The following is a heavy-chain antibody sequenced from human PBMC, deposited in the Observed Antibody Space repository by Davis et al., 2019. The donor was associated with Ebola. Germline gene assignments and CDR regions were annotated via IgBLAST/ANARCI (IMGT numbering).Heavy chain of an antibody. V-gene: IGHV3-23*01. CDR1: GFTFSSYA. CDR3: PKDKNYDFWSGYPNDAFDI. Sequence: GESLKISCAASGFTFSSYAMSWVRQAPGKGLEWVSAISGSGGSTYYADSVKGRFTISRDNSKNTLYLQMNSLRAEDTAIYYCPKDKNYDFWSGYPNDAFDIWGQGTMVTVSS. D-gene: IGHD3-3*01. J-gene: IGHJ3*02. CDR2: ISGSGGST.